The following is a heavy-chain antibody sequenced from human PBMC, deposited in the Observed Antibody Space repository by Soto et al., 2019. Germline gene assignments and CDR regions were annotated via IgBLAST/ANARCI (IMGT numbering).Heavy chain of an antibody. Sequence: QVQLVESGGGVVQPGRSLRLSCAASGFTISNYIMHWVRQAPGKGLGWVAMILHDGNNKYYADSVKGRFTISRDNSKNTLSLQMNSLRTEDTAMYYCARDDEDGSYCDLGYWGQGTLVTVSS. CDR2: ILHDGNNK. CDR3: ARDDEDGSYCDLGY. J-gene: IGHJ4*02. CDR1: GFTISNYI. V-gene: IGHV3-30-3*01. D-gene: IGHD3-10*01.